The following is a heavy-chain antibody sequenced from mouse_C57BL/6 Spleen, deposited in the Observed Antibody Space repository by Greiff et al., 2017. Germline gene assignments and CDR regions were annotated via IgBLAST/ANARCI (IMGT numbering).Heavy chain of an antibody. J-gene: IGHJ4*01. CDR3: ARCVYGLRGYYAMDY. Sequence: QVQLKESGPELVKPGASVKISCKASGYAFGSSWMNWVKQRPGKGLEWIGRIYPGDGDTNYNGKFKGKATLTADKSSSTAYMQLSSLTSEDSAVYFCARCVYGLRGYYAMDYWGQGTSVTVSS. V-gene: IGHV1-82*01. CDR1: GYAFGSSW. D-gene: IGHD2-2*01. CDR2: IYPGDGDT.